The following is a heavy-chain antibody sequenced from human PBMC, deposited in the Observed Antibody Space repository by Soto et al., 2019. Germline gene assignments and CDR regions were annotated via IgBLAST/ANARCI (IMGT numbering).Heavy chain of an antibody. Sequence: VQLVESGGGVVQPGRSLRLSCAASGFVYSTYAMHWVRLSPGKGLEWVALIWGDGTKKYYMDSVKGRFIISRDNSLKTLHLQVDSLRAEDTAVYFCVRGIPSQYTSNWLYWYFDLWGRGTQVTVSA. D-gene: IGHD6-13*01. CDR2: IWGDGTKK. J-gene: IGHJ2*01. V-gene: IGHV3-33*01. CDR1: GFVYSTYA. CDR3: VRGIPSQYTSNWLYWYFDL.